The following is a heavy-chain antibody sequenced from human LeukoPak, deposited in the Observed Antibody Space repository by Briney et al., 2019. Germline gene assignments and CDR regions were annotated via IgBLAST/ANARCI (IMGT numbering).Heavy chain of an antibody. CDR3: ARRVHSVMYSYYYTDV. CDR2: MHYSGTT. Sequence: SETLSLTCTVSGGSIALSSHHWEWIRQPPGKGLEWIGSMHYSGTTYYNPSLKSRATMSVDTSKNQFSLRLSSVTAADTAVYSCARRVHSVMYSYYYTDVCGNGTTVTVSS. J-gene: IGHJ6*03. V-gene: IGHV4-39*07. CDR1: GGSIALSSHH. D-gene: IGHD5/OR15-5a*01.